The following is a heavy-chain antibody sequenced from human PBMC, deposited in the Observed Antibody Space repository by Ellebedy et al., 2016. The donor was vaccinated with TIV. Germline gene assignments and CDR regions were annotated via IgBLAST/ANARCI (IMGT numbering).Heavy chain of an antibody. CDR2: INPKSGAT. CDR1: GYTFTDYY. CDR3: ARGGTTWYRNYLDP. Sequence: AASVKVSCKASGYTFTDYYMHWVRQAPRQGLEWMGWINPKSGATSYAQMFPGRVTMTSDTPISAVYMELSRLKSDDSAIYFRARGGTTWYRNYLDPWGQGTLVTVSS. D-gene: IGHD6-13*01. V-gene: IGHV1-2*02. J-gene: IGHJ5*02.